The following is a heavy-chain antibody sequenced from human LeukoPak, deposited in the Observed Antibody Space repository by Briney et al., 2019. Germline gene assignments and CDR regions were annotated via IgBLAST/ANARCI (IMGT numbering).Heavy chain of an antibody. V-gene: IGHV3-48*03. Sequence: GGTLRLSCAASGFTFSDYEMNWIRQAPGKGLEWISYISNSGSTQYYADSVKGRFTISRDNAKNSVYLQLNSLRAEDTALYYCAAVIDYWGQGTLVTVSS. CDR1: GFTFSDYE. CDR2: ISNSGSTQ. CDR3: AAVIDY. J-gene: IGHJ4*02.